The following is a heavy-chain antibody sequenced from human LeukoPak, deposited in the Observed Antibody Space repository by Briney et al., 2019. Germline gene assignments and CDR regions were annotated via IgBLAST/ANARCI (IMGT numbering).Heavy chain of an antibody. CDR2: IYTSGST. Sequence: SETLSLTCTVSGGSISSSSYYWSWIRQPAGKGLEWIGRIYTSGSTNYNPSLKSRVTMSVDTSKNQFSLKLSSVTAADTAVYYCARDGLRWELPHGAFDIWGQGTMVTVSS. CDR3: ARDGLRWELPHGAFDI. CDR1: GGSISSSSYY. J-gene: IGHJ3*02. D-gene: IGHD1-26*01. V-gene: IGHV4-61*02.